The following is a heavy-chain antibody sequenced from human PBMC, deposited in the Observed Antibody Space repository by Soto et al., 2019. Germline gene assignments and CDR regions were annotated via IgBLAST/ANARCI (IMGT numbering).Heavy chain of an antibody. CDR2: ISYDGSNK. CDR3: ARGLGGGWLRAPYYFDY. J-gene: IGHJ4*02. D-gene: IGHD5-12*01. Sequence: GGSLRLSCAASGFTFSSYAMHWVRQAPGKGLEWVAVISYDGSNKYYADSVKGRFTISRDNSKNTLYLQMNSLRAEDTAVYYCARGLGGGWLRAPYYFDYWGQGTLVTVSS. CDR1: GFTFSSYA. V-gene: IGHV3-30-3*01.